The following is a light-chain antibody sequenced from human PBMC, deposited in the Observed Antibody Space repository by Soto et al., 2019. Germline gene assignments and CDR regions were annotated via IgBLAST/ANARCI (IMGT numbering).Light chain of an antibody. CDR2: DAS. CDR1: QSVNKN. V-gene: IGKV3-11*01. Sequence: EIVMTQSPAALSVSPGERATLSCRASQSVNKNVAWYQQKPGQGPRLVIYDASTRASGIPARFSGSGSWTDFTLTINSLEPEDFAVYYCQQRSNWLWTFGQGTKVDI. J-gene: IGKJ1*01. CDR3: QQRSNWLWT.